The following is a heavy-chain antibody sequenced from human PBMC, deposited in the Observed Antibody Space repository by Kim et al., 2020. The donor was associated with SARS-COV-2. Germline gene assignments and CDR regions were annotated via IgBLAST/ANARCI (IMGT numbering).Heavy chain of an antibody. J-gene: IGHJ5*02. D-gene: IGHD3-22*01. CDR3: ARGVSSAWTLRAWFDP. Sequence: ISSSSCWSWVRQPPGKGLEWIGEVDHSGTTSYNVSLKNRVSILVDKSKNQFSLRLTSVSTADTAVYYCARGVSSAWTLRAWFDPWGQGTLVTVS. CDR1: ISSSSC. V-gene: IGHV4-4*02. CDR2: VDHSGTT.